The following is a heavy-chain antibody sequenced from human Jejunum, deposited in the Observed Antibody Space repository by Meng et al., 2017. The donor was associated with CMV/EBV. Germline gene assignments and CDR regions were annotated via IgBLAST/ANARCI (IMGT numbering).Heavy chain of an antibody. V-gene: IGHV3-23*01. Sequence: DVQLLESGGDFRQPGGSLTPSCAASGFSFSNFAMNWVRQAPGKGLEFVARISDGGHMTEYLDSVKGRFTISRDNFKNTVSLEMNSLRVEDTALYHCAKDLSVRSEFDSWGQGTLVTVSS. CDR2: ISDGGHMT. D-gene: IGHD2/OR15-2a*01. J-gene: IGHJ4*02. CDR3: AKDLSVRSEFDS. CDR1: GFSFSNFA.